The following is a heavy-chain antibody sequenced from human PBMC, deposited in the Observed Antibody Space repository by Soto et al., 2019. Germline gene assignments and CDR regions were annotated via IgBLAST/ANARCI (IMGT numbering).Heavy chain of an antibody. CDR2: IYYSGST. V-gene: IGHV4-31*03. CDR3: ASDSYGSLGIDY. CDR1: GGSISSGGYY. J-gene: IGHJ4*02. D-gene: IGHD5-18*01. Sequence: SETLSLTCTVSGGSISSGGYYWSWIRQHPGKGLEWIGYIYYSGSTYYNPSLKSRVTISVDTSKNQFSLKLSSVTAADTAVYYCASDSYGSLGIDYWGQGTLVTVSS.